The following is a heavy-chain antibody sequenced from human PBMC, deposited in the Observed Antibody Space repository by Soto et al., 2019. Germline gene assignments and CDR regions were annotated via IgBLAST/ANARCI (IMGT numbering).Heavy chain of an antibody. J-gene: IGHJ3*01. V-gene: IGHV1-46*03. CDR3: ARYDMGGDGAPGV. Sequence: QVQLMQSGAEVKQPGASVKVSCKASGYTFTNYYMHWVRQVPGQGLELMGIISPSGGGPAHAQNFRGRVTTTSDTSTTTIYMELNSLRSEDTAVYFCARYDMGGDGAPGVWGQGTMVTVSS. CDR1: GYTFTNYY. D-gene: IGHD3-16*01. CDR2: ISPSGGGP.